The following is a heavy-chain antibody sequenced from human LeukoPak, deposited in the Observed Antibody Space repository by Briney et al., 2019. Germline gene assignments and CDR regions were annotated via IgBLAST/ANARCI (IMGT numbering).Heavy chain of an antibody. CDR3: ARGNSDYDHDY. CDR2: ISTTSRYI. D-gene: IGHD5-12*01. V-gene: IGHV3-21*01. CDR1: GFTFSRYS. J-gene: IGHJ4*02. Sequence: PGGSQSLSCAASGFTFSRYSMNWVRQAPGKGLEWVSSISTTSRYIYYADSVQGRFTVTRDNAKNSLSLQMNSLRADDTAVYYCARGNSDYDHDYWGQGTLVTVSS.